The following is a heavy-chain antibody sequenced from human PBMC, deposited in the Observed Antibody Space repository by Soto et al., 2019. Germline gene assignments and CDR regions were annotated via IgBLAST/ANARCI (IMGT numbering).Heavy chain of an antibody. Sequence: SETLSLTCTVSGGSVSSNSYSWGWIRQSPGKGLEWIGSIHYTENTYYHPSLLSRVTMSVDTSKNQFSLKLTSVNAADTAVYYCTRGGDAYKNGHWGQGTLVTVSS. CDR2: IHYTENT. CDR1: GGSVSSNSYS. CDR3: TRGGDAYKNGH. J-gene: IGHJ4*02. D-gene: IGHD2-21*01. V-gene: IGHV4-61*01.